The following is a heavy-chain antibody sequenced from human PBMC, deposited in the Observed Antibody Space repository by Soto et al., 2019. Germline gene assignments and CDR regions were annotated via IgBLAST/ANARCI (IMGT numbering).Heavy chain of an antibody. J-gene: IGHJ4*02. V-gene: IGHV4-34*01. CDR1: VVSFSGYY. Sequence: SETLSLTCAVYVVSFSGYYWSWIRQPPGKGLEWIGEINHSGSTNYNPSLKSRVTISVDTSKNQFSLKLSSVTAADTAVYYCARALSSGSSHTYFEYLGQGTLVNVSS. D-gene: IGHD1-26*01. CDR2: INHSGST. CDR3: ARALSSGSSHTYFEY.